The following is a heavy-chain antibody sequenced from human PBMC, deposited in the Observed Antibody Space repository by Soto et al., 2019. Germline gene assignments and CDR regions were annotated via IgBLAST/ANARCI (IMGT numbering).Heavy chain of an antibody. CDR3: ARSGAYCTSITCLFDAF. D-gene: IGHD1-26*01. CDR1: GYTFSSYG. Sequence: QAQLVQSGAEVKKPGASVKVSCRASGYTFSSYGYAWVRQAPGQGLEWMGWISAYNGDTNYAQKFLDRVTLTTDTSTTTFYMELRNLGSDDTAIYYCARSGAYCTSITCLFDAFWGLGTLVTVSS. CDR2: ISAYNGDT. V-gene: IGHV1-18*01. J-gene: IGHJ4*02.